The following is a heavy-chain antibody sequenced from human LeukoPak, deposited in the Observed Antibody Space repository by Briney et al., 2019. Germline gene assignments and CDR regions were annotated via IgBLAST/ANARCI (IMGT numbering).Heavy chain of an antibody. CDR1: GFTFRSYW. D-gene: IGHD3-10*02. CDR2: IDSDGSST. Sequence: GGSLRLSCAASGFTFRSYWMHWVRRAPGKGLVWVSRIDSDGSSTSYADSVKGRFTISRDNAKNTLYLQMNSLRAEDTAVYYCASPGGNYAVRGFDYWGQGTLVTVSS. CDR3: ASPGGNYAVRGFDY. J-gene: IGHJ4*02. V-gene: IGHV3-74*01.